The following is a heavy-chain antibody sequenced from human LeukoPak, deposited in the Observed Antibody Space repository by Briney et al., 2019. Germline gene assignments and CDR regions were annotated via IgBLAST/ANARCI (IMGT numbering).Heavy chain of an antibody. D-gene: IGHD1-26*01. Sequence: GGSLRLSCAASGFTVSSNYMSWVRQAPGKGQEWVSVIYSGGSTYYTDSVKGRFTISRHNSQNTLFLQMNSLRAEDTAVYYCARVGGLDAFDIWGQGTMVTVSS. J-gene: IGHJ3*02. CDR3: ARVGGLDAFDI. CDR2: IYSGGST. V-gene: IGHV3-53*04. CDR1: GFTVSSNY.